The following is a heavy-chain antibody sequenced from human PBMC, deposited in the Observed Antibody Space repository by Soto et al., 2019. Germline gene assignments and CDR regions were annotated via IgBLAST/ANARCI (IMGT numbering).Heavy chain of an antibody. D-gene: IGHD6-19*01. CDR3: ARDRYSSAWYDLDY. J-gene: IGHJ4*02. Sequence: GGSLRLSCAASGFPFSSYGMHWVRQAPGKGLEWVAVISYDGSNKYYADSVKGRFTISRDNSKNTLYLQMNSLRADDTAVYYCARDRYSSAWYDLDYWGQGTLVTVSS. CDR1: GFPFSSYG. V-gene: IGHV3-30*03. CDR2: ISYDGSNK.